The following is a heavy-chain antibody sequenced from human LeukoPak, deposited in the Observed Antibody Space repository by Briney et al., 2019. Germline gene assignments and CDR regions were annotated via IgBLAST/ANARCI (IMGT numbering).Heavy chain of an antibody. Sequence: GGSLRISCAAPGFTFSSYAMTWVRQAPGKGLEWVSGISGSGGSSYSADSVKGRFTISRDNSKKTLYMQMNSLRAEDTAVYYCTKHRGGWIDAFDIWGQGTMVTVSS. CDR3: TKHRGGWIDAFDI. CDR1: GFTFSSYA. CDR2: ISGSGGSS. D-gene: IGHD5-12*01. J-gene: IGHJ3*02. V-gene: IGHV3-23*01.